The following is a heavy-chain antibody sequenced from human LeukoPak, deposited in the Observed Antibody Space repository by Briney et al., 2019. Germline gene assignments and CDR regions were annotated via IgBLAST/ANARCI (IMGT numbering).Heavy chain of an antibody. CDR1: GFTFSDRA. CDR2: IGQDGSRK. D-gene: IGHD3-16*01. V-gene: IGHV3-33*03. CDR3: SKVLDTAGMAV. Sequence: GSSLRLSCAASGFTFSDRAMHWVRQAPGKGLEWVAIIGQDGSRKYYADSVKGRFSISRDNSKSTVYLEMGSLRAEDTAVYFCSKVLDTAGMAVWGQGTTVTVS. J-gene: IGHJ6*02.